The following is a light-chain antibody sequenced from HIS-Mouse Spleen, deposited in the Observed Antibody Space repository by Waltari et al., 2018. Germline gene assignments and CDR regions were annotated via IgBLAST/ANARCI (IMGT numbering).Light chain of an antibody. CDR2: WAS. CDR3: QQYYSTPT. V-gene: IGKV4-1*01. J-gene: IGKJ2*01. Sequence: DIVMTQSPDSLAVSLGERATINCKSSQSVLYSSNNKNYLAWYQQKPGKPPKLLIYWASNRESGVPDRFSGSGSGTDFTLTISSLQAEDVAVYYCQQYYSTPTFGQGTKLEIK. CDR1: QSVLYSSNNKNY.